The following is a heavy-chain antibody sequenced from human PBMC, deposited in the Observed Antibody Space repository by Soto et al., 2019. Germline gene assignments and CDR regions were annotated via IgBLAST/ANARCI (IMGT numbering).Heavy chain of an antibody. CDR2: SSGSGGST. CDR1: GFTFSSYA. V-gene: IGHV3-23*01. D-gene: IGHD6-19*01. J-gene: IGHJ4*02. Sequence: GGSRRLSCAASGFTFSSYAMSWVRQAPGEGLEWVSASSGSGGSTYYADSVKGRFTISRDNSKNTLYLQMNSLRAEDTAVYYCAKEGSSGWYRYFDYWGQGTLVTVSS. CDR3: AKEGSSGWYRYFDY.